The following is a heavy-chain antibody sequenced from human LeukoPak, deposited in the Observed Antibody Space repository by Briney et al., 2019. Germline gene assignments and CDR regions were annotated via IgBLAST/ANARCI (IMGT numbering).Heavy chain of an antibody. CDR1: GGSISSYY. J-gene: IGHJ5*02. CDR3: ARETNIVATIRWFDP. D-gene: IGHD5-12*01. V-gene: IGHV4-4*07. Sequence: SETLSLTCTVSGGSISSYYWSWIRHPAGKGLEWIGRIYTSGSTNYNPSLKSRVTMSVDTSKNQFSLKLSSVTAADTAVYYCARETNIVATIRWFDPWGQGTLVTVSS. CDR2: IYTSGST.